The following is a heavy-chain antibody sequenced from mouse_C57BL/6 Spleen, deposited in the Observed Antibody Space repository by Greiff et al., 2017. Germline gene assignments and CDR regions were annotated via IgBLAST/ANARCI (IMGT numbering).Heavy chain of an antibody. V-gene: IGHV3-6*01. D-gene: IGHD2-2*01. J-gene: IGHJ2*01. Sequence: EVQRVESGPGLVKPSQSLSLTCSVTGYSITSGYYWNWIRQFPGNNLEWMGYISYDGSNNYNPSLKNRISITRDTSKNQFFLKLNNVTTEDTATYYCARRGDGYDLSYFDYWGQGTTLTVSS. CDR3: ARRGDGYDLSYFDY. CDR1: GYSITSGYY. CDR2: ISYDGSN.